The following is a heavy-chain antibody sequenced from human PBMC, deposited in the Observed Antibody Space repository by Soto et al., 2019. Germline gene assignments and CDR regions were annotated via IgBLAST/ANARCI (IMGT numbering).Heavy chain of an antibody. CDR1: GFTFSSYA. V-gene: IGHV3-23*01. Sequence: GGSLRLSCAASGFTFSSYAMSWVRQAPGKGLEWVSAISGSGGSTYYADSVKGRFTISRDNSKNTLYLQMNSLRAEDTAIYYCAKAEVTYSSGWYNYFYYGMDVWGQGTTVTVSS. CDR3: AKAEVTYSSGWYNYFYYGMDV. J-gene: IGHJ6*02. CDR2: ISGSGGST. D-gene: IGHD6-19*01.